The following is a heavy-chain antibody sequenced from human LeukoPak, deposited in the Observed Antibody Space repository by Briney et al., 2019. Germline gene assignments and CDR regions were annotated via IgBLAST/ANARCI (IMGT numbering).Heavy chain of an antibody. CDR1: VFTVSTYY. CDR3: ARGLVYCTSTTCLLPFDY. J-gene: IGHJ4*02. Sequence: SGGSLRLSCAASVFTVSTYYMTWVRQAPGKGLECVSVIYSGGSTYYADSVKGRFTVSRDNSKNTLYLQMNSVRAEDTAMYYCARGLVYCTSTTCLLPFDYWGQGTLVTVSS. CDR2: IYSGGST. V-gene: IGHV3-53*01. D-gene: IGHD2-2*01.